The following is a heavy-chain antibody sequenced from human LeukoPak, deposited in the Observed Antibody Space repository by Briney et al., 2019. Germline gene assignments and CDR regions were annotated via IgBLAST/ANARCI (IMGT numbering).Heavy chain of an antibody. CDR2: IEQDGSEK. J-gene: IGHJ4*02. V-gene: IGHV3-7*01. CDR1: GFTFSNYW. CDR3: ASEGIAAAGGPDY. Sequence: GSLRLSCAASGFTFSNYWMSWVRQAPGKGPEWVANIEQDGSEKYYVDFMKGRFTISRDNAENSLYLQMNSLRAEDTAVYYCASEGIAAAGGPDYWGQGTLVTVSS. D-gene: IGHD6-13*01.